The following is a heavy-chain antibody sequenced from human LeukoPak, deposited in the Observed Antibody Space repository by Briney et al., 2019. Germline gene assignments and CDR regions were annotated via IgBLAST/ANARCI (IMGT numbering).Heavy chain of an antibody. D-gene: IGHD3-10*01. V-gene: IGHV3-23*01. CDR3: ARKSASGNYPLDY. Sequence: AGGSLRLSCAASGSNFGSYSMTWVRQAPGKGPEWVSVISADSATTFYADSVKGRFTISRDNAKNTVFLQMSSLRAEDTALYYCARKSASGNYPLDYWGQGTLVTVSS. CDR2: ISADSATT. CDR1: GSNFGSYS. J-gene: IGHJ4*02.